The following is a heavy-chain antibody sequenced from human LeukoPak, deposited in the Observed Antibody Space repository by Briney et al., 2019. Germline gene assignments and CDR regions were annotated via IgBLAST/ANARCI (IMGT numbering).Heavy chain of an antibody. J-gene: IGHJ6*02. CDR2: ISGSGGST. D-gene: IGHD6-19*01. V-gene: IGHV3-23*01. Sequence: GGSLRLSCAASGFTFSSYAMSWVRQAPGKGLEWVSAISGSGGSTYYADSVKGRFTISRDNSKNTLYLQMNSLRAEDTAVYYCAKDRVAVAGTGYYYYGMDVWGQGTTVTVSS. CDR1: GFTFSSYA. CDR3: AKDRVAVAGTGYYYYGMDV.